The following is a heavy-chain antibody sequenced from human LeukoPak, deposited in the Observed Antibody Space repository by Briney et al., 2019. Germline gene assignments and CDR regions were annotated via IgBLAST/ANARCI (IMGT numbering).Heavy chain of an antibody. CDR1: GFAFSDHY. J-gene: IGHJ4*02. V-gene: IGHV3-11*01. Sequence: TPGGSLRLSCAASGFAFSDHYMSWIRQAPGKGLEWVAYISNSGSVLYYTDSVKGRFTISRDNAKKSLYLQMDGLRAEDTAVYFCARDPGTSSKVDFWGQGTLVTVSS. D-gene: IGHD1-1*01. CDR2: ISNSGSVL. CDR3: ARDPGTSSKVDF.